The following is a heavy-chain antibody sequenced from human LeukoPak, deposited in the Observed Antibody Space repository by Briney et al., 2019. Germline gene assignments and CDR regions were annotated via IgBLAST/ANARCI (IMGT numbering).Heavy chain of an antibody. CDR1: GFTFSSYG. D-gene: IGHD1-26*01. J-gene: IGHJ4*02. V-gene: IGHV3-30*18. CDR2: ISYDGSYK. Sequence: GGSLRLSWAASGFTFSSYGMHWVRQAPGKGLEWVAVISYDGSYKYYADSVKGRFTISRDNSKNTLYLQMNSLRAEDTAVYYCAKDNSGSYSYYFDYWGQGTLVTVSS. CDR3: AKDNSGSYSYYFDY.